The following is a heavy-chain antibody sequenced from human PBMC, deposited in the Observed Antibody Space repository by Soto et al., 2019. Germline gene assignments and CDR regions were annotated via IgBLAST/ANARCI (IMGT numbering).Heavy chain of an antibody. Sequence: SETLSLTCIVSGDSFTSGSYYWTWLRQPPGKGLEWIGYISYTGRTKYNPSLQSRVTISVDTSKNDFSLNLSSVTAADTAVYFCAREWGLLPYYVMNVWGHGTAVTVSS. D-gene: IGHD7-27*01. CDR2: ISYTGRT. CDR1: GDSFTSGSYY. CDR3: AREWGLLPYYVMNV. J-gene: IGHJ6*02. V-gene: IGHV4-61*03.